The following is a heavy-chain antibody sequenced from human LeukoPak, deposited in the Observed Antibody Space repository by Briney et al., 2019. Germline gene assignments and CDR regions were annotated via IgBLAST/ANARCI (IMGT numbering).Heavy chain of an antibody. Sequence: GGSLRLSCAASGFTFDDYAMHWVRQAPGKGLEWVSLISWDGGSTYYADSVKGRFTISRDNSRNTLYLQMHSLRAEDTAVYYCAKGVGTSSTGELPYYFDYWGQGTLVTVSS. CDR2: ISWDGGST. CDR1: GFTFDDYA. CDR3: AKGVGTSSTGELPYYFDY. V-gene: IGHV3-43D*03. J-gene: IGHJ4*02. D-gene: IGHD3-10*01.